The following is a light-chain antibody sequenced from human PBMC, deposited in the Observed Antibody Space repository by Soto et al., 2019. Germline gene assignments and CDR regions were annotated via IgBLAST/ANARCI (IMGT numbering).Light chain of an antibody. J-gene: IGKJ2*01. V-gene: IGKV1-39*01. Sequence: DIEMTQSPSSLSASVGDRVTITCRASQYISRYLNWYQQKSGKAPKLLIFVASNLESGVPSRFSGSGSGTEFTLTVSSLQPEDFATYYCLQTYSSALPFCQGNQL. CDR2: VAS. CDR1: QYISRY. CDR3: LQTYSSALP.